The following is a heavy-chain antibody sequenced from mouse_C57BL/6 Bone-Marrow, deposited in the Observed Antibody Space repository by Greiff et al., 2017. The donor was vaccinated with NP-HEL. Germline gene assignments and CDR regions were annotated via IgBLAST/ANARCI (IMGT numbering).Heavy chain of an antibody. D-gene: IGHD1-1*02. Sequence: VQLQQSVAELVRPGASVKLSCTASGSNITNTYMPWVNQRPEHGLEWLGSIDPATGNTKYAPNFQGKATITAATSSNTAYLQLSSLASEDTAIYYCARRLLAYWGQGTLVTVSA. CDR1: GSNITNTY. J-gene: IGHJ3*01. CDR2: IDPATGNT. CDR3: ARRLLAY. V-gene: IGHV14-3*01.